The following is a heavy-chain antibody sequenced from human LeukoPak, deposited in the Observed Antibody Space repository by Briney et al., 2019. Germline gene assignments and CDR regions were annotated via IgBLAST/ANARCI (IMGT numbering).Heavy chain of an antibody. Sequence: SVKVSCKASGGTFSSYAISWVRQAPGQGLEWMGRIIPILGIASYAQKFQGRVTITADKSTSTAYMELSSLRSEDTAVYYCARVRYYYDDNNWFDPWGQGTLVTVSS. V-gene: IGHV1-69*04. CDR3: ARVRYYYDDNNWFDP. CDR2: IIPILGIA. CDR1: GGTFSSYA. D-gene: IGHD3-22*01. J-gene: IGHJ5*02.